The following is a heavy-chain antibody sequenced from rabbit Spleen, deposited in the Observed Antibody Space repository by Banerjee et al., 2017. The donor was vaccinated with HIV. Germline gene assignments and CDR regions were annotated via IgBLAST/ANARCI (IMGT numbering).Heavy chain of an antibody. D-gene: IGHD4-1*01. J-gene: IGHJ3*01. CDR2: INVYTGKP. V-gene: IGHV1S45*01. CDR3: ARVSESSGWGEDL. CDR1: GFSFSDRDV. Sequence: QEQLVESGGGLVKPEGSLTLTCKASGFSFSDRDVMCWVRQAPGKGLQWIACINVYTGKPVYATWAKGRFTISRTSSTTVTLQLNSLTAADTATYFCARVSESSGWGEDLWGQGTLVTVS.